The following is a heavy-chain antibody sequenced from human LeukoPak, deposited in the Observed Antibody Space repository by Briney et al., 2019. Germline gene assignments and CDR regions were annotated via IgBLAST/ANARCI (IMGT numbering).Heavy chain of an antibody. J-gene: IGHJ3*02. D-gene: IGHD1-26*01. CDR3: ARYRFVVGATDSFDI. V-gene: IGHV3-21*01. CDR1: GFTFSSYS. Sequence: PGGSLRLSCAASGFTFSSYSMNWVRQAPGKGLEWVSSISSSSRYTYYADSVKGRFTISRDNAKNSLFLQMNSLRAEDTAVYYCARYRFVVGATDSFDIWGQGTMVTVSS. CDR2: ISSSSRYT.